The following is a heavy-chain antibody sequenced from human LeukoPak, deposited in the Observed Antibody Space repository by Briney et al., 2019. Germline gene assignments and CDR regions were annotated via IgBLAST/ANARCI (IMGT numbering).Heavy chain of an antibody. CDR1: GGSISSYY. CDR3: ARYVSSARRTGFDY. V-gene: IGHV4-59*01. D-gene: IGHD6-6*01. CDR2: IYYSGST. J-gene: IGHJ4*02. Sequence: SETLSLTCTVSGGSISSYYWSWIRQPPGKGLEWIGYIYYSGSTNYNPSLKSRVTISVDTSKNQFSLKLSSVTAADTAAYYCARYVSSARRTGFDYWGQGTLVTVSS.